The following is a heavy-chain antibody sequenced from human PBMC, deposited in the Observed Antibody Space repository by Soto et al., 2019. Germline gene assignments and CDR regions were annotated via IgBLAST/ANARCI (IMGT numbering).Heavy chain of an antibody. V-gene: IGHV3-48*02. J-gene: IGHJ5*02. CDR1: GFTFTSYS. CDR3: AREMGACSDSSCYPGPYDS. CDR2: ITSKSTTI. D-gene: IGHD3-16*01. Sequence: GGSLRLSCAASGFTFTSYSMNWVHQAPGQGLEWVSYITSKSTTIKYADSVKGRFTVSRDNAKNSLYLQLNSLRDEDTAVYYCAREMGACSDSSCYPGPYDSWGQGTMVTVYS.